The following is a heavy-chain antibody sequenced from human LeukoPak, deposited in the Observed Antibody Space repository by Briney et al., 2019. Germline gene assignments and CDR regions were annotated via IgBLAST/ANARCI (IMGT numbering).Heavy chain of an antibody. D-gene: IGHD2-2*01. CDR2: ISPIVGTA. CDR3: AREVPAGNWFDP. J-gene: IGHJ5*02. V-gene: IGHV1-69*05. CDR1: GGTFSSYA. Sequence: ASVKVSCKASGGTFSSYAISWVRQAPGQGLEWMGGISPIVGTAYYAEKFQGRVTITRDESKSTAYMELSSLRSENTAVYYGAREVPAGNWFDPWGQGTLVTVSS.